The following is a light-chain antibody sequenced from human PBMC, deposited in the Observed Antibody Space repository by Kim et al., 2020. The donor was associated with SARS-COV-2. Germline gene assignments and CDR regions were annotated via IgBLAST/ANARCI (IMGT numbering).Light chain of an antibody. J-gene: IGKJ1*01. CDR2: AAS. CDR1: QSISSY. CDR3: QQSYSTPWT. Sequence: ASVRDRVTVTCRASQSISSYLNWYQQKPGKAPKVLIYAASSLQSGVPSRFSGSGSGTDFTLTISSLQPEDFATYYCQQSYSTPWTFGQGTKVEIK. V-gene: IGKV1-39*01.